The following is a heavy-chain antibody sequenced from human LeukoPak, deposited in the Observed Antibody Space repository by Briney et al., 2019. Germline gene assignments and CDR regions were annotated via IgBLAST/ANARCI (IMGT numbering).Heavy chain of an antibody. D-gene: IGHD3-22*01. CDR1: GDTPTELS. CDR3: ATQYYYDSSGAPYYFDS. V-gene: IGHV1-24*01. CDR2: FDPENAET. Sequence: ASVKVSCKVSGDTPTELSMHCVRQAPGTGLKWMRGFDPENAETIDAQTLHARVNMTEHTATDTAYMELSSLRSEDTAVYYCATQYYYDSSGAPYYFDSWGQGTLVTVSS. J-gene: IGHJ4*02.